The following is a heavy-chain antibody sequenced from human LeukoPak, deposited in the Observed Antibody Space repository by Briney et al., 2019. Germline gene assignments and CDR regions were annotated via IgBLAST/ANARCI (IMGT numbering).Heavy chain of an antibody. D-gene: IGHD5-18*01. CDR1: GFTVSSNY. J-gene: IGHJ4*02. CDR3: ARGPVDGYSYGFLDY. Sequence: QPGGSLRLSCAASGFTVSSNYMNWVRQAPGRGLEWVSVIYSGGNTYYADSVKGRFTISRDNSKNTLYLQMNSLRAEDTAVCYCARGPVDGYSYGFLDYWGQGTLVTVSS. V-gene: IGHV3-53*01. CDR2: IYSGGNT.